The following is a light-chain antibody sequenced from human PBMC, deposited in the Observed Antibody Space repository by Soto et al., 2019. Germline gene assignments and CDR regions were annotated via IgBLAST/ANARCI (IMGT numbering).Light chain of an antibody. CDR3: QQRCDWPLT. Sequence: EIVLTQSPATLSLSPGERATLSCRASQSVSSKLAWYQQKPGQAPRLLIYDASNRATGIPARFSGSGSGTDFTIPISSLEPEDFAVYYCQQRCDWPLTFGGGTKVEIK. CDR2: DAS. J-gene: IGKJ4*01. V-gene: IGKV3-11*01. CDR1: QSVSSK.